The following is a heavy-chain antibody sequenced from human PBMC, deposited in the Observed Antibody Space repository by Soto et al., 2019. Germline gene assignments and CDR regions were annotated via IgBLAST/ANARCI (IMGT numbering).Heavy chain of an antibody. CDR1: GFTFSGSA. J-gene: IGHJ3*02. V-gene: IGHV3-73*01. CDR2: IRDKGNSYAT. CDR3: ARLDAPCDRAFDI. Sequence: EVQLVESGGGLVQPGESLKLSCAGSGFTFSGSAIHWVRQASGKGLEWVSRIRDKGNSYATGYAASVNGRFTIARDYSKNTAFLQMSGLSTEDTAVYYCARLDAPCDRAFDIWGQGTMVTVSS.